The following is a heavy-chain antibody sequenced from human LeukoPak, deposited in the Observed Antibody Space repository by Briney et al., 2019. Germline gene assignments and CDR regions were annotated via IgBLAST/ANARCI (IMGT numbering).Heavy chain of an antibody. D-gene: IGHD3-22*01. CDR1: GYTFTGYY. J-gene: IGHJ4*02. V-gene: IGHV1-2*02. CDR3: ARDDSRGYYPDY. Sequence: ASVTVSCKASGYTFTGYYMHWVRQAPGQGLEGMGWINPNSGGTNYAQKFQGRVTMTRDTSISTAYMELSRLRSDDTAVYYCARDDSRGYYPDYWGQGTLVTVSS. CDR2: INPNSGGT.